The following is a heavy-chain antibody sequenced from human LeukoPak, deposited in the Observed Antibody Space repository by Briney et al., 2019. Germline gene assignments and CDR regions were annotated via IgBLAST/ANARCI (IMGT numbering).Heavy chain of an antibody. V-gene: IGHV3-23*01. CDR3: AKSSTQQLVLDWFDP. Sequence: GGSLRLSCAASGFTFSSYGMSWVRQAPGKGLEWVSAISGSGGSTYYADSVKGRFTISRDNSKNTLYLQMNSLRAEDTAVYYCAKSSTQQLVLDWFDPWGQGTLVTVSS. CDR1: GFTFSSYG. CDR2: ISGSGGST. J-gene: IGHJ5*02. D-gene: IGHD6-13*01.